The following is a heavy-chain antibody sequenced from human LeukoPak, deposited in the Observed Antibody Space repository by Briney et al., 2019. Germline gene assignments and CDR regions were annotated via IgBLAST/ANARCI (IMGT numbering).Heavy chain of an antibody. V-gene: IGHV4-39*01. J-gene: IGHJ3*01. CDR2: IYYSGST. Sequence: SEALSLTCTVSGGSISSYYWGWIRQPPGKGLEWIGSIYYSGSTYYNPSLKSRVTISVDTSKNQFSLKLSSVTAADTAVYYCARNVLLWFGEFPLWGQGTMVTVSS. CDR3: ARNVLLWFGEFPL. D-gene: IGHD3-10*01. CDR1: GGSISSYY.